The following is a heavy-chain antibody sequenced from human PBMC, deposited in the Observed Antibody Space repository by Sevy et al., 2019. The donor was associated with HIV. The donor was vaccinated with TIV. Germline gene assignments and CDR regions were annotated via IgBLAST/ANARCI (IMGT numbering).Heavy chain of an antibody. J-gene: IGHJ6*02. CDR2: ISYDGSNK. Sequence: GGSLRLSCAASGFTFSSYAMHWVRQAPGKGLEWVAVISYDGSNKYYADSVKGRFTISRDNSKNTLYLQMNSLRAEDTAVYYCARYQSRGNYGDYGRYYYGMDVWGQGTTVTVSS. CDR3: ARYQSRGNYGDYGRYYYGMDV. D-gene: IGHD4-17*01. CDR1: GFTFSSYA. V-gene: IGHV3-30-3*01.